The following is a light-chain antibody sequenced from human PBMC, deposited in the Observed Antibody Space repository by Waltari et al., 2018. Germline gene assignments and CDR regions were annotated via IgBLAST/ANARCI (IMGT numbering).Light chain of an antibody. CDR3: QAWDSSVV. CDR1: KLGDKY. J-gene: IGLJ2*01. V-gene: IGLV3-1*01. Sequence: SYELTQPPSVSVSPGQTASITCSGDKLGDKYACWYQQKPGQPPVLVVCKDNKRPSGIPERFSGSNSGNTATLTISGTQAMDEADYYCQAWDSSVVFGGGTKLTVL. CDR2: KDN.